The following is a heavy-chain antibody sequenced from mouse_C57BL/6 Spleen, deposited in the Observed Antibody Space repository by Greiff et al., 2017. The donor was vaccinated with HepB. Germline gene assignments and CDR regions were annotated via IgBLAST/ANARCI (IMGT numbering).Heavy chain of an antibody. V-gene: IGHV1-55*01. CDR3: ASEGLGSAGYYAMDY. J-gene: IGHJ4*01. CDR2: IYPGSGST. Sequence: QVQLQQPGAELVKPGASVKMSCKASGYTFTSYWITWVKQRPGQGLEWIGDIYPGSGSTNYNEKFKSKATLTVDTSASTAYMQLSSLTSEDAPVYYCASEGLGSAGYYAMDYWGQGTSVTVSS. D-gene: IGHD4-1*01. CDR1: GYTFTSYW.